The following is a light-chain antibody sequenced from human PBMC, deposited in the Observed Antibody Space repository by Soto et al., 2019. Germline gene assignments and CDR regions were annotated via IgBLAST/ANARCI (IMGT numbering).Light chain of an antibody. Sequence: DIQMTQSPSSLSASVGDRVTITCRASQRIRNYLNWYQQKPGKAPKLLIYGASSLQSGVPSRFSGSGSGTDFTLTISSLQPEDFATYYCQQTYDTQLTFGGGTRVEIK. CDR2: GAS. V-gene: IGKV1-39*01. CDR3: QQTYDTQLT. J-gene: IGKJ4*01. CDR1: QRIRNY.